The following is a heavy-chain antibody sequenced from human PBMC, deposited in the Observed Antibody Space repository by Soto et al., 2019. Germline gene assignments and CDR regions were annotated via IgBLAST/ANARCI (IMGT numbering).Heavy chain of an antibody. V-gene: IGHV4-30-2*01. CDR2: IYHSGST. Sequence: PSETLSLTCAVSGGSISSGGYSWSWIRQPPGKGLEWIGYIYHSGSTYYNPSLKSRVTISVDRSKNQFSLKLSSVTAADTAVYYCARGSPVVVVAATPGWFDPRGQGTLVTVSS. CDR1: GGSISSGGYS. J-gene: IGHJ5*02. D-gene: IGHD2-15*01. CDR3: ARGSPVVVVAATPGWFDP.